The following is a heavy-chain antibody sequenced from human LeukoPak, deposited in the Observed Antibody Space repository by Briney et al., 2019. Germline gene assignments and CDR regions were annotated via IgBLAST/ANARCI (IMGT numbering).Heavy chain of an antibody. Sequence: ASVKVSCKASGYTFTSYGISWVRQAPGQGLEWMGWISAYNGNTNYAQKFQGRVTMTRDTSTSTVYMELSSLRSEDTAVYYCARAGDTASDYWGQGTLVTVSS. D-gene: IGHD5-18*01. V-gene: IGHV1-18*01. CDR1: GYTFTSYG. CDR2: ISAYNGNT. J-gene: IGHJ4*02. CDR3: ARAGDTASDY.